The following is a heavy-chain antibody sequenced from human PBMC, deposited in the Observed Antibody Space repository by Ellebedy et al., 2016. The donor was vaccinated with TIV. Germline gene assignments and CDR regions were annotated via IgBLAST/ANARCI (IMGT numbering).Heavy chain of an antibody. CDR1: GGSIRSFY. J-gene: IGHJ5*02. D-gene: IGHD5-18*01. CDR2: IYYTGST. CDR3: AGAGATAMAPNWFDP. V-gene: IGHV4-59*01. Sequence: GSLRLSCTVSGGSIRSFYWSWIRQPPGKGLEWIGYIYYTGSTNYNPSLKSRVTISVATSKNQFSLKLSSVTAADTAVYYCAGAGATAMAPNWFDPWGQGTLVTVSS.